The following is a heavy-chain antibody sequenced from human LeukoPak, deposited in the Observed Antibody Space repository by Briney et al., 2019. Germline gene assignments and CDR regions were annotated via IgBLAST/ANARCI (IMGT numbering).Heavy chain of an antibody. V-gene: IGHV1-8*01. Sequence: ASVKVSCKASGYTFITYDINWVRQATGQGPESMGWINPNSGNTGYAQKFQGRVHLTRNTSISTAYMEFSSLESDDTAIYYCVRAPLEDRDPLTGIQTGNWFNPWGQGTLVTVSS. CDR2: INPNSGNT. CDR1: GYTFITYD. D-gene: IGHD3-9*01. CDR3: VRAPLEDRDPLTGIQTGNWFNP. J-gene: IGHJ5*02.